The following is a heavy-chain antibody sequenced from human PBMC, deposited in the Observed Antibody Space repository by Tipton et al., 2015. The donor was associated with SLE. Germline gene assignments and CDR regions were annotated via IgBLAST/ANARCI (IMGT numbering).Heavy chain of an antibody. V-gene: IGHV3-48*03. CDR3: TIEYSSSDAFGF. D-gene: IGHD6-6*01. Sequence: SLRLSCAASGFRFSSYEMNWVRQAPGKGLEWVSYISGSGTNKYYADSVKGRFTISRDNAKNSLYLQMNSLRAEDTALYYCTIEYSSSDAFGFWGQGTLVTVSS. J-gene: IGHJ4*02. CDR2: ISGSGTNK. CDR1: GFRFSSYE.